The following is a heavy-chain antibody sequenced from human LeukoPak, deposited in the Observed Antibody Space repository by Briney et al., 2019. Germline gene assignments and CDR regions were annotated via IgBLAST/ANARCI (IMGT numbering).Heavy chain of an antibody. J-gene: IGHJ4*02. V-gene: IGHV3-7*01. Sequence: GGSLRLSCAASGFTFSSYWMSWVRQAPGKGLEWVVNIKQDGSEKYYVDSGKGRFTISRDNAKNSLYLQMNSLRAEDTAVYYCVRTRRGRITMVRGVPHYLDYWGQGTLVTVSS. CDR2: IKQDGSEK. D-gene: IGHD3-10*01. CDR1: GFTFSSYW. CDR3: VRTRRGRITMVRGVPHYLDY.